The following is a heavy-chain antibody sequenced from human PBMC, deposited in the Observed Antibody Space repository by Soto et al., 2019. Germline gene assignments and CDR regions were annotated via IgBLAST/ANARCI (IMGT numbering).Heavy chain of an antibody. V-gene: IGHV1-24*01. CDR3: ATGDYYDSSGYYSRGLSTFDY. J-gene: IGHJ4*02. CDR1: GYTLTELS. Sequence: GASLKVSCKVSGYTLTELSMHWVRQAPGKGLEWMGGFDPEDGETIYAQKFQGRVTMTEDTSTDTAYMELSSLRSEDTAVYYCATGDYYDSSGYYSRGLSTFDYWGQGTLVTVSS. D-gene: IGHD3-22*01. CDR2: FDPEDGET.